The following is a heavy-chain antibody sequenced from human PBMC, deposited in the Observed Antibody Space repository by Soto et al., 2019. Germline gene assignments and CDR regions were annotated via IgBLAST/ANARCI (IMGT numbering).Heavy chain of an antibody. CDR1: GGSFSGYY. CDR3: ARDGFCTSTTCRVGNWFDP. J-gene: IGHJ5*02. Sequence: QVQLQQWGAGLLKPSETLSLTCVVYGGSFSGYYWSWIRQSPGKGPEWIGGINHRGSTNYNPSLERRVTISVDTAKNQFSLKLPAVTAADTAMYYCARDGFCTSTTCRVGNWFDPWGQGTLVTVSS. D-gene: IGHD2-2*01. V-gene: IGHV4-34*01. CDR2: INHRGST.